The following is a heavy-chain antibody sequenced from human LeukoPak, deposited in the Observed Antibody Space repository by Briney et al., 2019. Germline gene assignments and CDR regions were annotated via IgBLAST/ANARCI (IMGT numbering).Heavy chain of an antibody. J-gene: IGHJ4*02. D-gene: IGHD1-1*01. Sequence: SETLSLTCTVSGGSISSYYWSWIRQPPGKGLEWIGYIYYSGSTIYNPSLKSRVTISVDTSKNQFSLKLSSVTAADTAVYYCARDHWNDVGFFDYWGQGTLVTVSS. CDR3: ARDHWNDVGFFDY. CDR1: GGSISSYY. CDR2: IYYSGST. V-gene: IGHV4-59*01.